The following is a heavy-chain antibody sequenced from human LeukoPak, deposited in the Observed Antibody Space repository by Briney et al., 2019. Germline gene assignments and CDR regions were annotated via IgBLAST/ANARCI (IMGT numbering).Heavy chain of an antibody. CDR3: ARGSSSGWFLGDV. J-gene: IGHJ6*04. CDR1: GGSISSYY. CDR2: IYYSGST. D-gene: IGHD6-19*01. Sequence: ASETLSLTCTVSGGSISSYYWNWIRQPPGKGLEWIGYIYYSGSTSYNPSLKSRATISVDTSKNQFSLKLSSVTAADTAVYHCARGSSSGWFLGDVWGKGTTVTVSS. V-gene: IGHV4-59*01.